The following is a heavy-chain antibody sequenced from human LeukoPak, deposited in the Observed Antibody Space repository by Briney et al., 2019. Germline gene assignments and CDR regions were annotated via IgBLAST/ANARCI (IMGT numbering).Heavy chain of an antibody. V-gene: IGHV1-69*13. CDR2: IIPIFGTA. CDR1: GNSISNYA. J-gene: IGHJ6*02. D-gene: IGHD3-16*01. Sequence: ASVKVSCKASGNSISNYAVSWVRQAPGQGFEWMGGIIPIFGTADYAQKFQGRVTITADRSTSTTYMALSSLKSEDTATYYCTTRACHAGGCSSSFYYYYGLHFWGQGTTVSVSS. CDR3: TTRACHAGGCSSSFYYYYGLHF.